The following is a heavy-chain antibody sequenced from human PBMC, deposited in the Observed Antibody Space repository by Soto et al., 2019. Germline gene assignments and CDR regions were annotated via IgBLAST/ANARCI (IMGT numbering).Heavy chain of an antibody. CDR3: ARDRGAASDIRYYYYGIDV. J-gene: IGHJ6*02. CDR1: GDTFSSYA. CDR2: ISGSSANT. V-gene: IGHV3-23*01. D-gene: IGHD3-10*01. Sequence: EGCMRLSCAASGDTFSSYAMSWVRQAPGKGLEWVSAISGSSANTYYADSVKGRFTISRDNAENTLYLQMSSLRADDTAVYYCARDRGAASDIRYYYYGIDVWGQGTTVTVSS.